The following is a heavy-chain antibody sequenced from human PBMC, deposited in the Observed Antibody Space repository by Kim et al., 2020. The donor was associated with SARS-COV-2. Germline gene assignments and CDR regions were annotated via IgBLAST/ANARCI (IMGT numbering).Heavy chain of an antibody. CDR3: AKLDYDFWMAYRHCMYFYMDV. CDR2: ISGSGAGT. D-gene: IGHD3-3*01. V-gene: IGHV3-23*01. Sequence: GGSLRLSCAASGFTFSSYAMSWVRQAPGKGLEWVSTISGSGAGTNYADSVKGRFTISRDNSKNTLYLQMNSLRAEDTAVYYCAKLDYDFWMAYRHCMYFYMDVCGERTTATVSS. CDR1: GFTFSSYA. J-gene: IGHJ6*03.